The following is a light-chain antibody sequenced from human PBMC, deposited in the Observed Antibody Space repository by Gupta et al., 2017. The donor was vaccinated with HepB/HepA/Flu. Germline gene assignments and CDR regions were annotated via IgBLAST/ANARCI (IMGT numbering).Light chain of an antibody. CDR2: GSS. CDR3: QQDNDWPLT. Sequence: EIVMPQSPATLSVSPGERVTLSCSASHSVNRHLAWYQQKPGQAPRLLIYGSSVRATGVPTRFSDSGSETEFTLAISSLQSRDFAVYYCQQDNDWPLTFGGGTKVEI. J-gene: IGKJ4*01. CDR1: HSVNRH. V-gene: IGKV3-15*01.